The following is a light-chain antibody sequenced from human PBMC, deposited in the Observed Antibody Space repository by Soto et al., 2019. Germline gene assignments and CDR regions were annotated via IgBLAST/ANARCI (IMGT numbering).Light chain of an antibody. CDR1: SRDVGGYNY. V-gene: IGLV2-11*01. CDR3: CSHAGDSVV. CDR2: DAY. J-gene: IGLJ1*01. Sequence: QSVLTQPASVSGSPGQSITISCTGTSRDVGGYNYVSWYQQHPGKAPKLILYDAYKRPSGVPGRFSGSKSGNTASLTISGLQAEDESDYYCCSHAGDSVVFGTGTKLTVL.